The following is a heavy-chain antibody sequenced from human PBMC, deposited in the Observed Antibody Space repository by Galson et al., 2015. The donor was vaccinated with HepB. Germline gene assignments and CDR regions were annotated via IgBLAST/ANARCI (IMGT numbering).Heavy chain of an antibody. CDR3: ATAKFGSGAYWTFDI. CDR2: ISTNGATI. D-gene: IGHD4/OR15-4a*01. J-gene: IGHJ3*02. CDR1: GFAFDSHA. Sequence: SLRLSCAASGFAFDSHAMSWVRQAPGRGLQWVSYISTNGATIHYADSVKGRFTIARDNAKNTMWLQMNSLRAEDTAVYYCATAKFGSGAYWTFDIWGQGTRVTVSS. V-gene: IGHV3-48*03.